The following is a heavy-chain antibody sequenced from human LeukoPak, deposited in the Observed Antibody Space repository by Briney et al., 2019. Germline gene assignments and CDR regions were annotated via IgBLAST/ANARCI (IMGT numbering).Heavy chain of an antibody. CDR2: ISSSGSII. D-gene: IGHD5-18*01. J-gene: IGHJ4*02. CDR1: GFTFGSYE. V-gene: IGHV3-48*03. CDR3: ARGIQLWRTFFDY. Sequence: GGSLRLSCAASGFTFGSYEMNWVRQAPGKGLEWVSYISSSGSIIYYADSVKGRFTISRDNAKNSLYLQMNSLRAEDTAVYYCARGIQLWRTFFDYWGQGTLVTVSS.